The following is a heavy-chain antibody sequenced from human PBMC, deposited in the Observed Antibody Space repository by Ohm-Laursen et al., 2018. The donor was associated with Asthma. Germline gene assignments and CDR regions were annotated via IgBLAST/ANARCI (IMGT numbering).Heavy chain of an antibody. CDR2: ITFSGEHT. J-gene: IGHJ4*02. D-gene: IGHD3-3*01. CDR1: GFTFDTYA. CDR3: ARDVMEWYLPAFDF. V-gene: IGHV3-23*01. Sequence: GSLRLSCTASGFTFDTYAMNWVRQVPGKGREWVSSITFSGEHTYYADSVKGRFTISRDNSKNTLYLQMNSLRPDDTAVYYCARDVMEWYLPAFDFWGQGTLVTVSS.